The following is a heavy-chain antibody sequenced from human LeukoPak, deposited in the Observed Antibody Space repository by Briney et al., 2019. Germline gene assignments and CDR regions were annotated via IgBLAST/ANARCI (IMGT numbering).Heavy chain of an antibody. CDR1: GDSISSFY. J-gene: IGHJ4*02. CDR3: ARDVVAAPGTWDY. V-gene: IGHV4-4*07. D-gene: IGHD6-13*01. CDR2: IYTSVST. Sequence: SETLSLTCTVSGDSISSFYWSCIREPARKGLEWIGRIYTSVSTNYNPSLKSRVTMSVDTSKTQFSLKLSSVTAADTAVYYCARDVVAAPGTWDYWGQGTLVTVSS.